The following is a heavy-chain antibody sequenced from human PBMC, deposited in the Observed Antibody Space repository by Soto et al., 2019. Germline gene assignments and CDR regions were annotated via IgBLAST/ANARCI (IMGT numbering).Heavy chain of an antibody. D-gene: IGHD5-18*01. CDR1: GFTFSSYA. CDR2: ISYDGSNK. Sequence: QMQLVESGGGVVQPGRSLRLSCAASGFTFSSYAMHWVRQAPGKGLEWVAVISYDGSNKYYADSVKGRFTISRDNSKNTLYLQMNSLRAEDTAVYYCARGLKGYSYGTTVNWGQGTLVTVSS. V-gene: IGHV3-30-3*01. CDR3: ARGLKGYSYGTTVN. J-gene: IGHJ4*02.